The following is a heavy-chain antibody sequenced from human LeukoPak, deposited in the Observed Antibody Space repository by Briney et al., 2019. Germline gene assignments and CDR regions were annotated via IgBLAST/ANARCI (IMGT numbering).Heavy chain of an antibody. CDR1: GFTVSSNF. J-gene: IGHJ4*02. Sequence: AGGSLRLSCAASGFTVSSNFMSWVRQAPGKGLEWVSVFYSGVSTYYADSVKGRFTISRDNSKNTLYLQMNSLRVEDTAVYYCARVAGGSYFDYWGQGILVTVSS. V-gene: IGHV3-66*01. CDR3: ARVAGGSYFDY. CDR2: FYSGVST. D-gene: IGHD1-26*01.